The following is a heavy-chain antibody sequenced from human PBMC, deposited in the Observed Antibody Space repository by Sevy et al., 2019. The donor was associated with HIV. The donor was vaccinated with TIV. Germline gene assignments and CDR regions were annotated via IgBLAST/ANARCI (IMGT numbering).Heavy chain of an antibody. CDR2: IWYDGRTE. D-gene: IGHD1-1*01. J-gene: IGHJ5*01. CDR1: GFTFRSFS. V-gene: IGHV3-33*01. Sequence: GGSLRLSCVASGFTFRSFSMHWVRQAPGKGLEWVAAIWYDGRTERYADSVQGRFTISRDNSKKTLYLQMNSLREEETAIYYCARDAARVIVPTAGFDSWGQGTLVTVSS. CDR3: ARDAARVIVPTAGFDS.